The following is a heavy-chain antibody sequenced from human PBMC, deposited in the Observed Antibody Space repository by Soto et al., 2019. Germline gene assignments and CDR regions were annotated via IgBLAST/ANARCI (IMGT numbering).Heavy chain of an antibody. D-gene: IGHD3-3*01. CDR1: GFTFSSYE. CDR2: ISSSGSTI. CDR3: ASNPLYDFWSGYYDLNWFDP. V-gene: IGHV3-48*03. J-gene: IGHJ5*02. Sequence: GGSLRLSCAASGFTFSSYEMNWVRQAPGKGLEWVSYISSSGSTIYYADSVKGRFTISRDNAKNSLYLQMNSLRAEDTAVYYCASNPLYDFWSGYYDLNWFDPWGQGTLVTVSS.